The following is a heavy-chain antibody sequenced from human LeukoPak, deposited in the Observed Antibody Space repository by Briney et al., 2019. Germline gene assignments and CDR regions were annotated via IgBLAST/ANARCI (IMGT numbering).Heavy chain of an antibody. CDR1: GFTFSSYA. J-gene: IGHJ4*02. V-gene: IGHV3-23*01. CDR3: AKDSDIVVVPAAIGY. D-gene: IGHD2-2*01. CDR2: ISGSGGST. Sequence: GGSLRLSCAASGFTFSSYAMSWVRQAPGKGLEGVSAISGSGGSTYYADSVKGRFTISRDNSKNTLYLQMNSLRAEDTAVYYCAKDSDIVVVPAAIGYWGQGILVTVSS.